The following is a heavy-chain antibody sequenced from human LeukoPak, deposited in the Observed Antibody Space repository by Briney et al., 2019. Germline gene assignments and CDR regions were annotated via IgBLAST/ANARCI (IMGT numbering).Heavy chain of an antibody. CDR1: GFTFSSYG. CDR3: AKDSSSIAVAGTLDY. J-gene: IGHJ4*02. V-gene: IGHV3-30*18. Sequence: PGGSLRLSCVASGFTFSSYGMHWVRQAPGKGLEWVAVISYDGSNKYYADSVKGRFTISRDNSKNTLYLQMNSLRAEDTAVYYCAKDSSSIAVAGTLDYWGQGTLVTVSS. CDR2: ISYDGSNK. D-gene: IGHD6-19*01.